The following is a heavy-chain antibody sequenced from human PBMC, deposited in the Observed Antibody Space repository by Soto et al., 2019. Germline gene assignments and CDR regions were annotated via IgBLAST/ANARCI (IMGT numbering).Heavy chain of an antibody. D-gene: IGHD6-19*01. J-gene: IGHJ4*02. CDR3: VQTTGWPGFDF. Sequence: EVLLVESGGGLIQPGGSLRLSCAASGFSVSSKYMTWVRQAPGKGLEWVSVIYGGGTPYYADSVKGRFTISRDNSNNTLYLQMNSLRAEDTAVYYCVQTTGWPGFDFWGQGTLVTVSS. CDR1: GFSVSSKY. CDR2: IYGGGTP. V-gene: IGHV3-53*01.